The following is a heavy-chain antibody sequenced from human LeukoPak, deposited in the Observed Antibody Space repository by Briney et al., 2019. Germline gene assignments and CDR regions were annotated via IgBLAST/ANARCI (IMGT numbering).Heavy chain of an antibody. D-gene: IGHD6-13*01. V-gene: IGHV4-39*01. CDR2: FYHTEST. Sequence: KASETLSLTCTVSGGSISSSSYYWGWIRQPPGKGLEWIGNFYHTESTYYNPSLKSRVTISVDTSKNQFSLKLSSVTAADTAVYYCARRIAASSSCFDYWGQGTLVTVSS. J-gene: IGHJ4*02. CDR1: GGSISSSSYY. CDR3: ARRIAASSSCFDY.